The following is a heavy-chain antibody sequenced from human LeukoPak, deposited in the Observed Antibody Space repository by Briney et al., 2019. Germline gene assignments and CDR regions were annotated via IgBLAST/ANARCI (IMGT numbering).Heavy chain of an antibody. CDR2: INRSGST. V-gene: IGHV4-34*01. CDR3: ARGTRSGYSSSWYGY. CDR1: GGSFSGYY. J-gene: IGHJ4*02. Sequence: SSETLSLTCAVYGGSFSGYYWSWIRQPPGKGLEWIGEINRSGSTNYNPSLKSRVAISVDTSKNQFSLKLSSVTAADTAVYYCARGTRSGYSSSWYGYWGQGTLVTVSS. D-gene: IGHD6-13*01.